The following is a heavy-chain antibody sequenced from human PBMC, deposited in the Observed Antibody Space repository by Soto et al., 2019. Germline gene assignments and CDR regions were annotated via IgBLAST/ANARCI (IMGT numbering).Heavy chain of an antibody. CDR1: GYTFTGYY. J-gene: IGHJ4*02. V-gene: IGHV1-2*04. CDR3: ARDEGRRQWLAFDY. CDR2: INPNSGGT. D-gene: IGHD6-19*01. Sequence: ASVKVSCKASGYTFTGYYMHWVRQAPGQGLEWMGWINPNSGGTNYAQKFQGWVTMTRDTSISTAYMELSRLRSDDTAVYYCARDEGRRQWLAFDYWGQGTLVTVSS.